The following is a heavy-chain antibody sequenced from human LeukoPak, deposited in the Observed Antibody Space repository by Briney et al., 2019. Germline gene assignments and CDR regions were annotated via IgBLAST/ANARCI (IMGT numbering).Heavy chain of an antibody. J-gene: IGHJ4*02. Sequence: GGSLRLSCAASGFTFSSYAVSWVRQAPGKGLEWVSAISGSGGSTYYADSVKGRFTISRDNSKNTLYLQMNSLRAEDTAVYYCAKSLIQLPYYFDYWGQGTLVTVSS. D-gene: IGHD5-18*01. CDR3: AKSLIQLPYYFDY. CDR1: GFTFSSYA. CDR2: ISGSGGST. V-gene: IGHV3-23*01.